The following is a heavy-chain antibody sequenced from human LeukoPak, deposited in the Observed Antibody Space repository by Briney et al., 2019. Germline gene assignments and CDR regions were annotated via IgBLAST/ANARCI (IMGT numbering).Heavy chain of an antibody. Sequence: GASVKVSCKASGFTFTSSAMQWVRQARGQRLEWIGWIVVGSGNTNYAQKFQERVTITRDMSTSTAYMELSSLRSEDTAVYYCAKEENYYDSSGFLDYWGQGTLVTVSS. J-gene: IGHJ4*02. V-gene: IGHV1-58*02. CDR2: IVVGSGNT. D-gene: IGHD3-22*01. CDR1: GFTFTSSA. CDR3: AKEENYYDSSGFLDY.